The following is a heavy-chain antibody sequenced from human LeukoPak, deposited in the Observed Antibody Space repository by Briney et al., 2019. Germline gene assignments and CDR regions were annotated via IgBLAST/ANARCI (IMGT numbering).Heavy chain of an antibody. CDR1: GFTVSSHY. Sequence: PGGSLRLSCAASGFTVSSHYMTWVRQAPGKGLEWVSVIYTSGRTYYADSVKGRFTISRDNSKNTLYLQMNSLRAEDTAVYYCAGNTGDDAFDIWGQGTMVTVSS. CDR3: AGNTGDDAFDI. CDR2: IYTSGRT. J-gene: IGHJ3*02. V-gene: IGHV3-53*01. D-gene: IGHD1-1*01.